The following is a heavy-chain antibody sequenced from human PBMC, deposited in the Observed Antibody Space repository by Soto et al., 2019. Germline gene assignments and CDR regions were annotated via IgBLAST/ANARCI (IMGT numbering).Heavy chain of an antibody. Sequence: SETLSLTCTVSGGSISSGGYYWSWIRQHPGKGLEWIGYIYYSGSTYYNPSLKSRVTISVDTSKNQFYLKLSSVTAADTAVYYCARDTYGDYRNYYYMDVWGKGTTVTVSS. V-gene: IGHV4-31*03. CDR3: ARDTYGDYRNYYYMDV. CDR1: GGSISSGGYY. J-gene: IGHJ6*03. CDR2: IYYSGST. D-gene: IGHD4-17*01.